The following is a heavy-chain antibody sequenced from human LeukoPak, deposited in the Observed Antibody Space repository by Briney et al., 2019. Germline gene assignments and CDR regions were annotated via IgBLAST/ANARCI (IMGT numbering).Heavy chain of an antibody. CDR3: ASTYSSGWYFDY. CDR1: GYTITGYY. J-gene: IGHJ4*02. V-gene: IGHV1-2*02. D-gene: IGHD6-19*01. CDR2: INPNTDGT. Sequence: GASVKVSCKASGYTITGYYMHWVRQAPGQGLESMGWINPNTDGTNYAQKFQGRVTMTRDTSISTAYMELSRLRPDDTAVYYCASTYSSGWYFDYWGQGTQVTVSS.